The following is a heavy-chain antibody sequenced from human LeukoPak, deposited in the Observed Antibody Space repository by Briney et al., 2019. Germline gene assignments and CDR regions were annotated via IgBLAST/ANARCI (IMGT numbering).Heavy chain of an antibody. CDR2: INHSGST. CDR1: GGSFNDNY. V-gene: IGHV4-34*01. Sequence: SETLSLTCALSGGSFNDNYWSWIRQPPGKGLEWIGEINHSGSTNYNPSLKSRVTISVDTSKNQFSLKLSSVTAADTAVYYCARFMVPGVTKGHWFDPWGQGTLVTVSS. CDR3: ARFMVPGVTKGHWFDP. D-gene: IGHD3-10*01. J-gene: IGHJ5*02.